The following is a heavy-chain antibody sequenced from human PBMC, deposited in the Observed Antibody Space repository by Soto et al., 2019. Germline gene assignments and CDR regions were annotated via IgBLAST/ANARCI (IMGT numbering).Heavy chain of an antibody. CDR3: ARGQRALITYGPFDP. J-gene: IGHJ5*02. D-gene: IGHD4-17*01. V-gene: IGHV3-23*01. CDR2: FSGTGGYT. Sequence: GGSQRLSCAASGFTLSNYAMSWVRQAPGKGLEWVSTFSGTGGYTYYTDSVKGRFTISRDESKNTLFLHMNSLRAADTAVYYCARGQRALITYGPFDPWGQGTLVTVSS. CDR1: GFTLSNYA.